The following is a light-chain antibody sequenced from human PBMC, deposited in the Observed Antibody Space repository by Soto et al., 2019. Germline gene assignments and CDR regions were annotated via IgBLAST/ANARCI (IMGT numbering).Light chain of an antibody. Sequence: ETVLTQSPATLSLSPGERATLSCRASQSVSSYLAWYQQKPGQAPRLLIYDASNRATGIPARFSASGSGTDFTLTISRLEPEDFAVYYCQQYGSSPFPFGQGTKVDIK. CDR1: QSVSSY. J-gene: IGKJ1*01. V-gene: IGKV3-11*01. CDR3: QQYGSSPFP. CDR2: DAS.